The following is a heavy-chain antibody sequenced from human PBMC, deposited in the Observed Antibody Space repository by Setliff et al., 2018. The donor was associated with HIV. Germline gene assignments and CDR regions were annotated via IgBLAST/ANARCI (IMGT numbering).Heavy chain of an antibody. CDR2: VYYSGGT. D-gene: IGHD5-12*01. CDR3: ARLGDSGYDFRGYFDY. J-gene: IGHJ4*02. CDR1: GGSVSDTSYY. Sequence: SETLPLTCTVSGGSVSDTSYYWGWIRQPPGKGLEWLANVYYSGGTYYNPSLNSRVTISVDTSRNQFSLKLTSVTAADTALYFCARLGDSGYDFRGYFDYWGQGKLVTVSS. V-gene: IGHV4-39*01.